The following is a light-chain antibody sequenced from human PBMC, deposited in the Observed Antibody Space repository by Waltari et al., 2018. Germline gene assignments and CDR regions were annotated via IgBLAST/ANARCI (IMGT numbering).Light chain of an antibody. J-gene: IGKJ4*01. CDR2: GAS. CDR3: QQYNNWPLT. CDR1: RSVNSN. Sequence: EVVLTQSPDTLSVSPGERATLSCRTSRSVNSNLAWYQHKHGQAPRLLMYGASTRPTGIPARFSGSESGTEFTLTITSLQSEDFAVYYCQQYNNWPLTFGGGTKVEI. V-gene: IGKV3-15*01.